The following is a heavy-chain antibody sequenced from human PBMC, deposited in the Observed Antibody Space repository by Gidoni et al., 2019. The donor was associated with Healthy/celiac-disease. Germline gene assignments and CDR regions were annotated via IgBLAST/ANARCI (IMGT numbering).Heavy chain of an antibody. Sequence: DGLEWIGSIYYSGSTYYNPSLKSRVTISVDTSKNQFSLKLSSVTAADTAVYYCARHCPVIGGDYYMDVWGKGTTVTVSS. D-gene: IGHD2-15*01. CDR3: ARHCPVIGGDYYMDV. J-gene: IGHJ6*03. CDR2: IYYSGST. V-gene: IGHV4-39*01.